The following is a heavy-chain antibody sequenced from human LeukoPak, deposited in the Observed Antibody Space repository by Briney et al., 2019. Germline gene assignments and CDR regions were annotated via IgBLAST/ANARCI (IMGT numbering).Heavy chain of an antibody. V-gene: IGHV4-59*11. CDR3: ARADSANYYDSGRYFNYFYMDV. D-gene: IGHD3-10*01. Sequence: SETLSLTCTVSGGSISSHYWSWIRQPPGKGLEWIGYMYYSGSSKYNPSLKSRVTISVDASTNQFSLKLSSVTAADTAVYFCARADSANYYDSGRYFNYFYMDVWGRGTTVTVSS. J-gene: IGHJ6*03. CDR1: GGSISSHY. CDR2: MYYSGSS.